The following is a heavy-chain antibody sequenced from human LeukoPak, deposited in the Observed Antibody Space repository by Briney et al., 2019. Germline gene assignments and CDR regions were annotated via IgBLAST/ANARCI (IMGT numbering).Heavy chain of an antibody. V-gene: IGHV1-18*01. CDR2: ISAYNGNT. CDR1: GYTFTNYG. Sequence: GVSVKVSCKASGYTFTNYGISWVRQAPGQGLEWMGWISAYNGNTYYAQRLQGRVTMTTDTSTSTAYMELRSLRSDDTAVYYCAREFTVTTGYGMDVWGQGTTVTVSS. D-gene: IGHD4-17*01. CDR3: AREFTVTTGYGMDV. J-gene: IGHJ6*02.